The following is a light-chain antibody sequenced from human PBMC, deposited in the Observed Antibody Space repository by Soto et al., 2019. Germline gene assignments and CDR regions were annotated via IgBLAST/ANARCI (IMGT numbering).Light chain of an antibody. CDR1: QGLSSY. Sequence: IQLTQSPSSLSASVGDRVTITCRASQGLSSYLAWYQQKPGKAPNLLIYAAFTLQSGVTSRFGGSGSGTEFTLTISNLQPEDFATYYCQQYYSHPLTFGPGTRLEIK. V-gene: IGKV1-9*01. CDR3: QQYYSHPLT. CDR2: AAF. J-gene: IGKJ5*01.